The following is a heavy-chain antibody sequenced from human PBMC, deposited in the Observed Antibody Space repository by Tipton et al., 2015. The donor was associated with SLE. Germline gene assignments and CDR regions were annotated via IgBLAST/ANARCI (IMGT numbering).Heavy chain of an antibody. CDR2: SNPSGST. J-gene: IGHJ4*01. D-gene: IGHD3-10*01. V-gene: IGHV4-34*01. CDR1: GGSFSGYY. CDR3: ARGAKERITLVRVRPYYFDY. Sequence: TLSLTCAVYGGSFSGYYWSWIRQPPGKGREWIGESNPSGSTNYNPSLKSRVTISVDTSKNQLSLKLTSVTAADTSVYYCARGAKERITLVRVRPYYFDYWGQGSLVTVSS.